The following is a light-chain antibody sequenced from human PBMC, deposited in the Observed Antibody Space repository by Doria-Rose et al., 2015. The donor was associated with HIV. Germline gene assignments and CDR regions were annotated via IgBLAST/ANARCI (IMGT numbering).Light chain of an antibody. J-gene: IGKJ1*01. CDR3: QQSFSTPRT. CDR1: QNINGF. CDR2: AAS. V-gene: IGKV1-39*01. Sequence: DIQLTQSPSSLSASVGDRVTITCRASQNINGFLNWYQQKPGKVPKVLIYAASSLQSGVPSRFSGSGSGTDFTLTISSLQPEDFATYYCQQSFSTPRTFGQGTKVEIK.